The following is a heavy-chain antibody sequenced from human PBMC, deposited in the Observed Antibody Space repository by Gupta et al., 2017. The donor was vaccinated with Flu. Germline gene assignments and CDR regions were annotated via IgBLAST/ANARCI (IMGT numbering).Heavy chain of an antibody. CDR2: ISYDGSNK. CDR1: GFPFSSYA. J-gene: IGHJ6*03. D-gene: IGHD2-2*01. V-gene: IGHV3-30-3*01. Sequence: QVQLVDSGGGVVQPGRSLRLSCAASGFPFSSYAMHWVRQAPGKGLEWVAVISYDGSNKYYADSVKGRFTISRDNSKNTLYLQMNSLRAEDTAVYYCARDLVKAVPAAIFPYYYYYMDVWGKGTTVTVSS. CDR3: ARDLVKAVPAAIFPYYYYYMDV.